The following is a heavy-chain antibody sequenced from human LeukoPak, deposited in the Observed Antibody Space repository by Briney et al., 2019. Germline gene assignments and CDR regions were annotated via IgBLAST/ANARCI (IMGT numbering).Heavy chain of an antibody. Sequence: SQTLSLTCTVSGGSISSGGYYWSWIRQHPGKGLEWIGYIYYSGSTYYNPSLKSRVTISVDTSKNQFSLKLSSVTAADTAVYYCARGAVGATVTIDYWGQGTLVTASS. V-gene: IGHV4-31*03. CDR2: IYYSGST. CDR3: ARGAVGATVTIDY. J-gene: IGHJ4*02. CDR1: GGSISSGGYY. D-gene: IGHD4-17*01.